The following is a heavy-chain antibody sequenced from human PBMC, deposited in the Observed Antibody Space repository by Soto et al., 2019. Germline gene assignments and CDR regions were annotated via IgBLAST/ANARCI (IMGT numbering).Heavy chain of an antibody. D-gene: IGHD5-18*01. Sequence: QVQLQESGPGLVKPSETLSLTCTVAGGSISNYYWSWIRQPPGKGLEWIGYIYYSGSTNYNPSLKSPVTISVDTSKNQFSLKLSSVTAADTAVYYCARHRYSYGVYYFDYWGQGTLATVSS. CDR1: GGSISNYY. CDR2: IYYSGST. J-gene: IGHJ4*02. V-gene: IGHV4-59*08. CDR3: ARHRYSYGVYYFDY.